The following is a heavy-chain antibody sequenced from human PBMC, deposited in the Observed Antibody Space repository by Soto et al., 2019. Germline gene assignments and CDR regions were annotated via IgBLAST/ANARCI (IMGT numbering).Heavy chain of an antibody. J-gene: IGHJ6*02. V-gene: IGHV4-34*01. Sequence: SETLSLTCAVYGGSFSGYYWSWIRQPPGKGLEWIGEINHSGSTNYNPSLKSRVTISVDTPKNQFSLKLSSVTAADTAVYYCARGLGVRGVIDYGMDVWGQGTTVTVSS. D-gene: IGHD3-10*01. CDR3: ARGLGVRGVIDYGMDV. CDR2: INHSGST. CDR1: GGSFSGYY.